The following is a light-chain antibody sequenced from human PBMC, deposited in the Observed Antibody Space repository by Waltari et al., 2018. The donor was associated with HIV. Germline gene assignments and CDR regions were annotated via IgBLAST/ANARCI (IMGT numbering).Light chain of an antibody. CDR1: SSDVGGYNY. Sequence: QSALTQPASVSGSPGQSITISCTGTSSDVGGYNYVPWYQQTPGKAPKLMIYEVSNRPSGVSNRFSGSKSGNTASLTISGLQAEDEADYYCSSYTSSSPYVFGTGTKVTVL. CDR3: SSYTSSSPYV. V-gene: IGLV2-14*01. J-gene: IGLJ1*01. CDR2: EVS.